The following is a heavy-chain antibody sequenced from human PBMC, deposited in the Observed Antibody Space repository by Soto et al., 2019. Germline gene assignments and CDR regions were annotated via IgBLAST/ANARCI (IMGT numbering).Heavy chain of an antibody. CDR2: ISYDGSNK. J-gene: IGHJ6*02. CDR3: ARGTTTSAFSAMDV. V-gene: IGHV3-30-3*01. D-gene: IGHD1-1*01. Sequence: QVQLVESGGGVVQPGRSLRLSCAVSAFTFSNNAMDWVRQAPGKGLEWVAVISYDGSNKYIAESVKGRFTISRDNSKNTLFLQMNSLRAEDTAVYYCARGTTTSAFSAMDVWGQGTTVTVSS. CDR1: AFTFSNNA.